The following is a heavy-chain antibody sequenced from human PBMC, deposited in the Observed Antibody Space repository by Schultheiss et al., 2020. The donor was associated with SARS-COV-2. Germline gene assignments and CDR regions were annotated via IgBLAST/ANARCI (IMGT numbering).Heavy chain of an antibody. Sequence: GGSLRLSCAASGFMFGDDAMSWVRQAPGKGLEWVGFIRSKSYGGTTESSASVKGRFTISREDSKSISYLQMNSLKTEDTAVYYCTRDDTTQHPFGVVSIKGFGYYYYGMDVWGQGTTVTVSS. CDR2: IRSKSYGGTT. V-gene: IGHV3-49*04. J-gene: IGHJ6*02. D-gene: IGHD3-3*01. CDR1: GFMFGDDA. CDR3: TRDDTTQHPFGVVSIKGFGYYYYGMDV.